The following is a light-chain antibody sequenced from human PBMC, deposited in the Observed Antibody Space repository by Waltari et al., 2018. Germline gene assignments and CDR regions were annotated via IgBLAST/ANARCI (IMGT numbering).Light chain of an antibody. CDR2: GAS. CDR1: QTVSIN. Sequence: ETMMTQSPATLSVSPGERATLSCRASQTVSINLAWYQQKPGQPPRLLIYGASTRATGIPARFSGSWSGTEFTLTISSLQSEDFAIYYCQQYNNWPPATFGLGTKVEIK. CDR3: QQYNNWPPAT. J-gene: IGKJ1*01. V-gene: IGKV3-15*01.